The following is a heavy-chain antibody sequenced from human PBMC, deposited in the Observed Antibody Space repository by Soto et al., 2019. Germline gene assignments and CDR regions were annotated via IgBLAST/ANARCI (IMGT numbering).Heavy chain of an antibody. CDR2: IYYSGSN. D-gene: IGHD3-3*02. Sequence: TSETLSLTCTVSGFSISSYYLNWIRQPPGKGLECVGYIYYSGSNNYNPSPQNRVTISVSKSKEQFSLKPRSRTAAEAAVFYRWRKAISPPRYYYYGMDVWGQGTTVTVSS. J-gene: IGHJ6*02. V-gene: IGHV4-59*01. CDR3: WRKAISPPRYYYYGMDV. CDR1: GFSISSYY.